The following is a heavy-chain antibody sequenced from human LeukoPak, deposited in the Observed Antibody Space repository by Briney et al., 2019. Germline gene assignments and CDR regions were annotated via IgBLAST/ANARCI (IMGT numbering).Heavy chain of an antibody. CDR2: INPNSGGT. CDR3: ARVDANLWFRFFDY. CDR1: GYTFTGYY. Sequence: GASVKVSCKASGYTFTGYYMHWVRQAPGQGLEWMGWINPNSGGTNYAQKFQGRVTMTRDTSISTAYMELSRLRSDDTAVYYCARVDANLWFRFFDYWGQGTLVTVSS. J-gene: IGHJ4*02. D-gene: IGHD3-10*01. V-gene: IGHV1-2*02.